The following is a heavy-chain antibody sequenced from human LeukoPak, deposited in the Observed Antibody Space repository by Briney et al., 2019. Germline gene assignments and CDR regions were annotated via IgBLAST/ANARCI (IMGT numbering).Heavy chain of an antibody. J-gene: IGHJ4*02. CDR3: AKIPAGRMGYYDSSGYYWGGGNYYFDY. CDR1: GFSVTSHG. Sequence: QSGGSLRLSCAASGFSVTSHGRHWVRQAPDKGLEWVALIYSEGTYSYYADSGSGRFTISRDISKNTLYLQMNSLRAEDTAVYYCAKIPAGRMGYYDSSGYYWGGGNYYFDYWGQGTLVTVSS. V-gene: IGHV3-33*08. D-gene: IGHD3-22*01. CDR2: IYSEGTYS.